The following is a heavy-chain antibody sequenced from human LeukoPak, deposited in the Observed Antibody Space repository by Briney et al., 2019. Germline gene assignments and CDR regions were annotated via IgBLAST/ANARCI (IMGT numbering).Heavy chain of an antibody. J-gene: IGHJ4*02. CDR3: ARGRVVVAVSDY. V-gene: IGHV3-21*01. CDR1: GFTFSSYS. Sequence: KPGGSLRLSCAASGFTFSSYSMKWVRQAPGKGLEWVSSISSSSSYMYYADSVKGRFTISRDNAKNSLYLQMNSLRAEDTAVYYCARGRVVVAVSDYWGQGTLVTVSS. CDR2: ISSSSSYM. D-gene: IGHD6-19*01.